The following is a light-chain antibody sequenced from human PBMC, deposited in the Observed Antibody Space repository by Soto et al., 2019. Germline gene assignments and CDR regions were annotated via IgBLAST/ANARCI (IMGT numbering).Light chain of an antibody. CDR3: QHYNRYSQT. CDR1: QSLSSW. CDR2: DAS. J-gene: IGKJ1*01. Sequence: DIQMTQSPSTLSASLGDRVTITCRASQSLSSWLAWYRQKPGKAPKLLIYDASSLAGGVPSRFSGSGSGTEFTLTISSLQPDDFASYYCQHYNRYSQTFGQGTKVDIK. V-gene: IGKV1-5*01.